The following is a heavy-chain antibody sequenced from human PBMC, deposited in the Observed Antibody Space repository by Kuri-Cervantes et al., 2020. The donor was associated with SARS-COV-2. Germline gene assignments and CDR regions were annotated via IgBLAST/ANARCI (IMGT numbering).Heavy chain of an antibody. CDR2: ISGSGGST. D-gene: IGHD4-17*01. CDR3: AKDPRTTVTTFLFDY. Sequence: GESLKISCAASGFTFSSYAMSWVRQAPGKGLEWVSAISGSGGSTYYADSVKGRFTISRDNSKNTLYLQMNNLRAEDTAVYYCAKDPRTTVTTFLFDYWGQGTLVTVSS. J-gene: IGHJ4*02. CDR1: GFTFSSYA. V-gene: IGHV3-23*01.